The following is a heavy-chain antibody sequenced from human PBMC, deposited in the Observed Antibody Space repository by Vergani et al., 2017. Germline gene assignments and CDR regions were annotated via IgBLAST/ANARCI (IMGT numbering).Heavy chain of an antibody. D-gene: IGHD3-22*01. CDR2: INTNTGKP. CDR3: ARNLVHYYDSSGYPSAGDY. CDR1: GYTFTSYA. Sequence: QVQLVQSGSELKKPGASVKVSCKASGYTFTSYAMNWVRQAPGQGLEWMGWINTNTGKPTYAQGFTGRFVFSLDTSVSTAYLQISSLNAEDTAVYYCARNLVHYYDSSGYPSAGDYWGQGTLVTVSS. V-gene: IGHV7-4-1*02. J-gene: IGHJ4*02.